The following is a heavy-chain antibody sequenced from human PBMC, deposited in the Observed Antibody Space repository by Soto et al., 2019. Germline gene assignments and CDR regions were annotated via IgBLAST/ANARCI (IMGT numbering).Heavy chain of an antibody. D-gene: IGHD3-3*01. V-gene: IGHV5-51*01. CDR2: IYPGDSDT. J-gene: IGHJ6*02. CDR1: GYSFTSYW. Sequence: GESLKISCKGSGYSFTSYWIGWVRQMPGKGLEWMGIIYPGDSDTRYSPSFQGQVTISADKSISTAYLQWSSLKASDTAMYYCARHHTIFGVPYYYYYGMDVWGQGTTVTVS. CDR3: ARHHTIFGVPYYYYYGMDV.